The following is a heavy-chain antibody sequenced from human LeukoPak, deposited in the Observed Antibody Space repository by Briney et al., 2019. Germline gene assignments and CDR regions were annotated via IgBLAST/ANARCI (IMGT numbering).Heavy chain of an antibody. CDR2: ISYDGSNK. D-gene: IGHD6-13*01. V-gene: IGHV3-30*04. J-gene: IGHJ5*02. Sequence: PGGSLRLSCAASGFTFSSYAMHWVRQAPGKGLEWVAVISYDGSNKYYADSVKGRFTISRDNSKNTLYLQMNSLRPEDTAVYNCARQGTAAGWFDPWGQGTLVTVSS. CDR1: GFTFSSYA. CDR3: ARQGTAAGWFDP.